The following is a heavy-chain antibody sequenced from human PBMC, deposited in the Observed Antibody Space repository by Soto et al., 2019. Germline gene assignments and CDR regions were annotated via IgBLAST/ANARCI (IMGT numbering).Heavy chain of an antibody. Sequence: KASETLSLTCAVYGASLSDNYCNWLRQPPGKGLEWIGEINHSGNTNYNPSLRSRVTISIDTSKNQLSLNLRSVTAADTAVYFCARRTGKGWFDTWGQGTLVTVSS. CDR3: ARRTGKGWFDT. J-gene: IGHJ5*02. CDR1: GASLSDNY. V-gene: IGHV4-34*01. CDR2: INHSGNT.